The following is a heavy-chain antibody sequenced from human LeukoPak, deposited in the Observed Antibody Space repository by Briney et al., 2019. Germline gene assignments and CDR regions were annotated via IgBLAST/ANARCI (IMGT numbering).Heavy chain of an antibody. D-gene: IGHD4-17*01. CDR1: GFTFSSYS. Sequence: GGSLRLSCAASGFTFSSYSMNWVRQAPRKGLEWVSYISSSSSTIYYADSVKGRFTISRDNAKNSLYLQMNSLRDEDTAVYYCARTKEKDYGDYGVPPHFDYWGQGTLVTVSS. CDR3: ARTKEKDYGDYGVPPHFDY. CDR2: ISSSSSTI. J-gene: IGHJ4*02. V-gene: IGHV3-48*02.